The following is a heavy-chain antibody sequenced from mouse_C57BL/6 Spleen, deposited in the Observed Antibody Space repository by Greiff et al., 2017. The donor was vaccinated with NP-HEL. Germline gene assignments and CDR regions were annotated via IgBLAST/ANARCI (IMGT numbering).Heavy chain of an antibody. Sequence: EVQLVESGGGLVKPGGSLKLSCAASGFTFSDYGMHWVRQAPEKGLEWVAYISSGSSTIYSADTVKGRFTISRDNAKNTLFLHMTSLRSEDTAMYCCARPGTGTRGLDYWGQGTTLTVSS. V-gene: IGHV5-17*01. D-gene: IGHD4-1*01. CDR2: ISSGSSTI. CDR1: GFTFSDYG. J-gene: IGHJ2*01. CDR3: ARPGTGTRGLDY.